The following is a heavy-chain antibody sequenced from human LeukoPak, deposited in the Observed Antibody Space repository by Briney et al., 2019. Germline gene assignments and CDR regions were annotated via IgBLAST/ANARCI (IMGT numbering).Heavy chain of an antibody. CDR1: GFTFSSYW. CDR2: INSDESRT. V-gene: IGHV3-74*01. Sequence: GGSLRLSCAASGFTFSSYWMHWVRQAPGKGLVWVSRINSDESRTSYADSVKGRFTISRDNAKNSLYLQMNSLRAEDTAVYYCARGTMAYFDYWGQGTLVTVSS. J-gene: IGHJ4*02. CDR3: ARGTMAYFDY. D-gene: IGHD3-10*01.